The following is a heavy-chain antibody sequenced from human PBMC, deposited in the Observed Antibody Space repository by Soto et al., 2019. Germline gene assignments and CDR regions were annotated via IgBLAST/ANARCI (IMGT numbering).Heavy chain of an antibody. J-gene: IGHJ4*02. CDR1: GFTFSSYS. D-gene: IGHD6-19*01. V-gene: IGHV3-48*02. CDR3: ARVFYSVAGTGGLDY. Sequence: EVQLVESGGGLVQPGGSLRLSCAASGFTFSSYSMNWVRQAQGKGLEWVSYISSSSSTIYYADSVKGRFTISRDNAKNSLYLQMNSLRDEDTAVYYCARVFYSVAGTGGLDYWGQGTLVTVSS. CDR2: ISSSSSTI.